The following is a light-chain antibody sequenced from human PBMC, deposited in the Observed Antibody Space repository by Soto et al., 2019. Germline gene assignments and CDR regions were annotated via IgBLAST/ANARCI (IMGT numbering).Light chain of an antibody. Sequence: QAVVTQEPSLPVSPGGTVTLTCGSSTGDVTNGRWPYWFQQRPGQVPRTLIHDTSNKHPWTPARFSGSLLGGKAALTLSGAQPEDEAVYYCLLFYDGVAVFGGGTQLTVL. CDR1: TGDVTNGRW. J-gene: IGLJ7*01. CDR3: LLFYDGVAV. CDR2: DTS. V-gene: IGLV7-46*01.